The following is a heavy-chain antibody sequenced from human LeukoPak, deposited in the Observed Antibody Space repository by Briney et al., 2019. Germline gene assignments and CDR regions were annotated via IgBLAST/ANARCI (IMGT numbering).Heavy chain of an antibody. CDR3: ARDRCSSSFADY. D-gene: IGHD6-6*01. CDR1: GYTLTELS. CDR2: FDPEDGET. J-gene: IGHJ4*02. V-gene: IGHV1-24*01. Sequence: ASVKVSCKVSGYTLTELSMHWVRQAPGKGLEWMGGFDPEDGETIYAQKFQGRVTMIEDTFTDTAYMELSSLRSEDTAVYYCARDRCSSSFADYWGQGTLVTVSS.